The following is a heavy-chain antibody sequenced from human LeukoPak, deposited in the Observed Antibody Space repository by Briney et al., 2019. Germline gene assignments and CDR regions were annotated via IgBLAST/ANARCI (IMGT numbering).Heavy chain of an antibody. J-gene: IGHJ3*02. CDR3: ARESERDIVATSETFDI. CDR1: GGSISSGSYY. D-gene: IGHD5-12*01. Sequence: SQTLSLTCTVSGGSISSGSYYWSWIRQPAGKGLEWIGRIYTSGSTNYNPSLKSRVTISVDTSKNQFSLKLSSVTAADTAVYYCARESERDIVATSETFDIWGQGTMVTVSS. CDR2: IYTSGST. V-gene: IGHV4-61*02.